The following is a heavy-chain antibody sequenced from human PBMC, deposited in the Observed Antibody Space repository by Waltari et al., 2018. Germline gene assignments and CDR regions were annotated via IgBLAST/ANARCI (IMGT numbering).Heavy chain of an antibody. CDR1: GGSIRSYY. Sequence: QVQLQESGPGLVKPSATLSLTCTVSGGSIRSYYWSWIRQPPGKGLEWLGYIYYSGSSNDNTSLNRRVTISVDTSKNQFSLKLSYVTAADTAVDYCARWNVAAAGTGSWFDPWGQGTLVTVSS. CDR3: ARWNVAAAGTGSWFDP. D-gene: IGHD6-13*01. V-gene: IGHV4-59*01. J-gene: IGHJ5*02. CDR2: IYYSGSS.